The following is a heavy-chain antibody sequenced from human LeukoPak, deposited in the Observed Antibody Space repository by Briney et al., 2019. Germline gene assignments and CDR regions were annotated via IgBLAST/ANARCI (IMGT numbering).Heavy chain of an antibody. Sequence: GASVKVSCKASGYTFTPYYIHWVRQAPGQGLEWMGIINPSGGSTSYAQKLQGRVTMTRDTSTSTVYMEMSSLRSEDTAVYYCARGHVSRRYYDSTDYLDWFDPWGQGTLVTVSS. CDR1: GYTFTPYY. CDR3: ARGHVSRRYYDSTDYLDWFDP. J-gene: IGHJ5*02. D-gene: IGHD3-22*01. CDR2: INPSGGST. V-gene: IGHV1-46*04.